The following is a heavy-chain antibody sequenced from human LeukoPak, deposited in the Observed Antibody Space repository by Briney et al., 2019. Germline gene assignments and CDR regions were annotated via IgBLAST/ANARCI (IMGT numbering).Heavy chain of an antibody. V-gene: IGHV3-9*01. CDR3: ARESPSCSRCFQH. Sequence: GRSMRLSCAASGFTFDDYAMHWVRQAPGKGLEWVSGISWNSGSIGYADSVKGRFTISRDNAKNTLFLQMSSLRVEDTAVYYCARESPSCSRCFQHWGQGTLVIVSS. D-gene: IGHD2-2*01. CDR1: GFTFDDYA. CDR2: ISWNSGSI. J-gene: IGHJ1*01.